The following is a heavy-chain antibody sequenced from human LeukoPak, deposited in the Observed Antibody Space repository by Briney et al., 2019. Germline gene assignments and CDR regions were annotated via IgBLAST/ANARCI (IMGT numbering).Heavy chain of an antibody. V-gene: IGHV3-64D*06. Sequence: GGSLRLSCAASGFTFSSYAMHWVRQAPGKGLEYVSAISSNGGSTYYADSVKGRFTISRDNSKNTLYLQMSSLRAEDTAVYYCVKGDYDILTGYQFDYWGQGTLVTVSS. CDR3: VKGDYDILTGYQFDY. CDR2: ISSNGGST. D-gene: IGHD3-9*01. CDR1: GFTFSSYA. J-gene: IGHJ4*02.